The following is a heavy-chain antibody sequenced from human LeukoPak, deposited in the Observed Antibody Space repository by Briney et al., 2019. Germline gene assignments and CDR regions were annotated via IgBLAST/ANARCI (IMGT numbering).Heavy chain of an antibody. CDR1: GDSFTSYY. Sequence: ASVKVSCKASGDSFTSYYMHWVRQAPGQGLEWMGIINPSGGSTSYAQKFQGRVTMTRDMSTSTVYMELSNLRSEDTAVYYCAKVDWREYNFDSWGQGALVTVSS. V-gene: IGHV1-46*01. CDR3: AKVDWREYNFDS. CDR2: INPSGGST. J-gene: IGHJ4*02. D-gene: IGHD3/OR15-3a*01.